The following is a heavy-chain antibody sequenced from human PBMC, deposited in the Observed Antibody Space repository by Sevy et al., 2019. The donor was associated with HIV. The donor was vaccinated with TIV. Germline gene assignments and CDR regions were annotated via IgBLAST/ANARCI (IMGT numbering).Heavy chain of an antibody. J-gene: IGHJ6*02. CDR2: INWDSGII. V-gene: IGHV3-9*01. D-gene: IGHD6-19*01. Sequence: GGSLGLSCVASGFTFNNHAMHWVRQAPGKGLEWVSGINWDSGIIDYADSVKGRFTISRDNVKNSLILQMNSLRSEDTALYFCARDVSSGHTKDSYGYYYGLDVWGRGTTVTVSS. CDR3: ARDVSSGHTKDSYGYYYGLDV. CDR1: GFTFNNHA.